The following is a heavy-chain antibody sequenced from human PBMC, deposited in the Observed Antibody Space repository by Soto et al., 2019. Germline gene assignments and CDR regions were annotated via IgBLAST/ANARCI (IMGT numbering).Heavy chain of an antibody. V-gene: IGHV4-31*03. Sequence: PSETLSLTCTVSGGSISSGGYYWSWIRQHPGKGLEWVGYSYYPGSSYYNPSLKSRVTISVDASKNQLSLRLASVTAADTAVYYCARDLRGYSRYDYLDYWGQGIPVTAPQ. D-gene: IGHD5-12*01. J-gene: IGHJ4*02. CDR3: ARDLRGYSRYDYLDY. CDR1: GGSISSGGYY. CDR2: SYYPGSS.